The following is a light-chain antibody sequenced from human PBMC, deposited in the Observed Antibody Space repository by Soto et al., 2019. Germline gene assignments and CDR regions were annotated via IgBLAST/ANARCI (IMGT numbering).Light chain of an antibody. Sequence: EIVLTQSPGTLSLSPGERATLSCRASQSVSSSYLAWYQQKPGQAPRLLIYGASSRATGIPDRFSGSGSGTDFTLTISRLAPEDFAVFYCLQYDSSPITFGQGTRRAIK. CDR2: GAS. V-gene: IGKV3-20*01. J-gene: IGKJ5*01. CDR1: QSVSSSY. CDR3: LQYDSSPIT.